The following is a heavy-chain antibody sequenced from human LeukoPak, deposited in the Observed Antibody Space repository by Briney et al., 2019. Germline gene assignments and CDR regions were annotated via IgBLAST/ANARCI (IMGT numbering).Heavy chain of an antibody. V-gene: IGHV4-59*01. Sequence: SETLSLTCTVSGGSISSYYWSWIRQPPGKGLEWIGYIYYSRSTNYNPSLKSRVTISVDTSKNQFSLKLSSVTAADTAVYCCARGGGLGYCSSTSCYDAFDPWGQGTLVTVSS. CDR2: IYYSRST. J-gene: IGHJ5*02. CDR3: ARGGGLGYCSSTSCYDAFDP. CDR1: GGSISSYY. D-gene: IGHD2-2*01.